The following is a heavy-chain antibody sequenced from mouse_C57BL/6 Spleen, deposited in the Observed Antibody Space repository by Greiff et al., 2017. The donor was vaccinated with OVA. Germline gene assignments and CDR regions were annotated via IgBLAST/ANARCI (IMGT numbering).Heavy chain of an antibody. CDR3: ARSRTGTFDY. CDR1: GYAFTNYL. D-gene: IGHD4-1*01. J-gene: IGHJ2*01. V-gene: IGHV1-54*01. CDR2: INPGSGGT. Sequence: QVQLQQSGAELVRPGTSVKVSCKASGYAFTNYLIEWVKQRPGQGLEWIGVINPGSGGTNYNEKFKGKATLTADKSSSTAYMQLSSLTSEDSAVCFCARSRTGTFDYWGQGTTLTVSS.